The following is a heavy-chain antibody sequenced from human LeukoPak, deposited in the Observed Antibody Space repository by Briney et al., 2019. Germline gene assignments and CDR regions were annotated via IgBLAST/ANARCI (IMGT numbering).Heavy chain of an antibody. CDR1: GFTFSSYA. CDR3: ARIGAYCGGDCYSTNWYFDL. Sequence: PGGSLRLSCAASGFTFSSYAMHWVRQAPGKGLEWVAVISYDGSNKYYADSVKGRFTISRDNSKNTLYLQMNSLRAEDTAVYYCARIGAYCGGDCYSTNWYFDLWGRGTLVTVSS. CDR2: ISYDGSNK. D-gene: IGHD2-21*02. J-gene: IGHJ2*01. V-gene: IGHV3-30*04.